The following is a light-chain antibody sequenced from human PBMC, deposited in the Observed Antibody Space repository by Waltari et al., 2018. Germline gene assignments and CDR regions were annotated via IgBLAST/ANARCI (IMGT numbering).Light chain of an antibody. Sequence: AIQMTQSPSSLSASEGDRVTITCRASQGIRSDLGWYQQKPGKAPKLLIYVASTLHSGVPPRFSGSGSGTDFTLTISSLQPEDSATYYCLQEYNYPLTFGGGTKVEI. J-gene: IGKJ4*01. CDR3: LQEYNYPLT. CDR2: VAS. CDR1: QGIRSD. V-gene: IGKV1-6*01.